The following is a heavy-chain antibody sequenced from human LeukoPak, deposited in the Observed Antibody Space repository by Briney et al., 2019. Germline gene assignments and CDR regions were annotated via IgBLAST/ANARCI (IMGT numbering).Heavy chain of an antibody. J-gene: IGHJ3*02. CDR2: ISAYNGNT. V-gene: IGHV1-18*01. D-gene: IGHD3-3*01. Sequence: ASVKVSCKASGYTFTSYGISWVRQAPGQGLEWMGWISAYNGNTNYAQKLQGRVTMTTDTSTSTAYMELRSLRSDDTAVYYCARDYDYTGRSASDIWGQGTMVTVSS. CDR3: ARDYDYTGRSASDI. CDR1: GYTFTSYG.